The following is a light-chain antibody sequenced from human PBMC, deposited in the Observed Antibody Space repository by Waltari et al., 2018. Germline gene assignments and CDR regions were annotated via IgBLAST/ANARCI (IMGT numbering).Light chain of an antibody. V-gene: IGLV8-61*01. J-gene: IGLJ3*02. Sequence: QTVVTQEPSLSVSPGGTVTLTCALSSGSVSTTYYSTWYRQTPGQAPRTPLYKAKTRSSGVPDLFSGSILGNKVALTITGAQADDESDYYCTPYMGSGVWVFCGGTKLTVL. CDR1: SGSVSTTYY. CDR2: KAK. CDR3: TPYMGSGVWV.